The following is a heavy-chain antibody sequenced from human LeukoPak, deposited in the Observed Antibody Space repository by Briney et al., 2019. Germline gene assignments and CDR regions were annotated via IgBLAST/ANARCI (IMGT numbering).Heavy chain of an antibody. Sequence: GGSLRLSCAASGFTFSSYWMSWVRQAPGKGLEWVASIVQDGSDKFSVDSVKGRFTISRDNARNSMYLQMNSLRAEDTAVYYCARATLGWFDPWGQGTLVTVSP. V-gene: IGHV3-7*01. CDR3: ARATLGWFDP. J-gene: IGHJ5*02. CDR2: IVQDGSDK. CDR1: GFTFSSYW. D-gene: IGHD7-27*01.